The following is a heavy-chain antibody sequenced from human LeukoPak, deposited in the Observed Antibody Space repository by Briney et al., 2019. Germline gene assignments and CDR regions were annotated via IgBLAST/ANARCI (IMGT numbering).Heavy chain of an antibody. Sequence: GASVKVSCKTSGYTFTSYDINWVRQATGQGLEWMGWMNPNSVRTGLAQKFQGRVTMTRNTSINTGYMELTSLRSEDTAVYYCARTVLRYFDWSPLIDYWGQGTLVTVSS. D-gene: IGHD3-9*01. CDR3: ARTVLRYFDWSPLIDY. J-gene: IGHJ4*02. CDR2: MNPNSVRT. CDR1: GYTFTSYD. V-gene: IGHV1-8*01.